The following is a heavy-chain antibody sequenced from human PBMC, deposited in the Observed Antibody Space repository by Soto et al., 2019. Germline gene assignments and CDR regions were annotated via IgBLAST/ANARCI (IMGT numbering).Heavy chain of an antibody. CDR1: GFTFSRYW. V-gene: IGHV3-74*01. Sequence: EVQLAESGGGLIQPGGSLRLSCATSGFTFSRYWIHWVRQAPGEGLVWVSRISGDGVNTDYAESVKGRFTVSRDIAKSTGYLQMNNLRAEDTAIYYCARLGFVGEGDFWGQGILVTVSS. D-gene: IGHD3-16*01. CDR2: ISGDGVNT. J-gene: IGHJ4*02. CDR3: ARLGFVGEGDF.